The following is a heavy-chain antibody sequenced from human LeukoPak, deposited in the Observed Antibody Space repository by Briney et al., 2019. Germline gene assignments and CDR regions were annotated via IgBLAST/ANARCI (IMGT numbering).Heavy chain of an antibody. J-gene: IGHJ6*02. V-gene: IGHV3-7*01. D-gene: IGHD1-26*01. CDR2: IKQDGSEK. Sequence: GGSLRLSCVASGFTSGTYWMSWVRQAPGKGLEWVANIKQDGSEKCYVDSVKGRFTISRDNAKNSLYLQMNSLRVEDTAVYYCARELGHDPASGMDVWGQGTTVTVSS. CDR1: GFTSGTYW. CDR3: ARELGHDPASGMDV.